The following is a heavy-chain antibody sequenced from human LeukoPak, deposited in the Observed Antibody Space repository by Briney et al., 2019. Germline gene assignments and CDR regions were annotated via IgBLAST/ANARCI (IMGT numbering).Heavy chain of an antibody. CDR1: GFTFSSYE. J-gene: IGHJ4*02. D-gene: IGHD5-24*01. V-gene: IGHV3-15*01. CDR2: IKSKTDGGTI. Sequence: PGGSLRLSCAASGFTFSSYEMNWVRQAPGQGLEWVGRIKSKTDGGTIDYAAPVKGRFTISRDDSKKTLNLQMNSLKTEDTAVYYCTTYNSSFDYWGQGTLVTVSS. CDR3: TTYNSSFDY.